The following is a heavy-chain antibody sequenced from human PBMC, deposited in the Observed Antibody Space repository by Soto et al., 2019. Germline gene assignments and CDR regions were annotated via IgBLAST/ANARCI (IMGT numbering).Heavy chain of an antibody. CDR3: GRLPPVNERYYFDC. D-gene: IGHD2-2*01. J-gene: IGHJ4*02. CDR2: INQDAGQK. Sequence: EVQLVESGGGLVQPGGSLRLSCTASGFTIGAYWMSWVRQTPAKGLEWVANINQDAGQKYYLDSVKGRFTISRDNAKNSLYLEMNSLRAEDTAVYYCGRLPPVNERYYFDCWGQGTLATVSS. CDR1: GFTIGAYW. V-gene: IGHV3-7*01.